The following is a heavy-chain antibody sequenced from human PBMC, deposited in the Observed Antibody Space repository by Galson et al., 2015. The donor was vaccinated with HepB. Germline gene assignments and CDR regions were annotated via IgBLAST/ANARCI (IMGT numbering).Heavy chain of an antibody. CDR2: ISSSSSYI. V-gene: IGHV3-21*01. Sequence: SLRLSCAASGFTFSSYSMNWVRQAPGKGLEWVSSISSSSSYIYCADSVKGRFTISRDNAKNSLYLQMNSLRAEDTAVYYCARAEDYYGSGSYYMYYWGQGTLVTVSS. CDR1: GFTFSSYS. D-gene: IGHD3-10*01. J-gene: IGHJ4*02. CDR3: ARAEDYYGSGSYYMYY.